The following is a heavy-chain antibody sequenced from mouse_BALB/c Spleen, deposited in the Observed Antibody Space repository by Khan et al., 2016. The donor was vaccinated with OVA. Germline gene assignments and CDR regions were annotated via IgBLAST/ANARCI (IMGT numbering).Heavy chain of an antibody. D-gene: IGHD1-1*01. V-gene: IGHV1-20*02. CDR2: INPHIGET. J-gene: IGHJ2*01. CDR1: GYSFTGYF. CDR3: ARKNGSDFDY. Sequence: VQLQQPGPELVKPGASVKISCKASGYSFTGYFMNWVMQSHGKSLEWIGRINPHIGETFYNQKFKGKATLTVDESSSTAHMELRSLASEDSAVNYYARKNGSDFDYWGKGTTLTVSS.